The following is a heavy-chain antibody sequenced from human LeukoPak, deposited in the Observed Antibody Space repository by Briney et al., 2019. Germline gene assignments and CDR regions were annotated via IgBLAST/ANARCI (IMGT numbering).Heavy chain of an antibody. CDR2: ISWNSGSI. V-gene: IGHV3-9*01. CDR3: AKDALYDSSGYSDY. J-gene: IGHJ4*02. D-gene: IGHD3-22*01. Sequence: GRSLRLSCAASGFTFDDYAMHWVRQAPGKGLEWVSGISWNSGSIGYADSVKGRFTISRDNAKNSLYLQMNSLRAEDTALYYCAKDALYDSSGYSDYWGQGTLVTVSS. CDR1: GFTFDDYA.